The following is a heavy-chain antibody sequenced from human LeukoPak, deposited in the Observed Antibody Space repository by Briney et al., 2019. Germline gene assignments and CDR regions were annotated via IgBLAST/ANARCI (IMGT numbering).Heavy chain of an antibody. CDR1: GGSFSSYY. J-gene: IGHJ5*02. CDR3: ARDLVDYWFDP. CDR2: INHSGST. Sequence: PSETLSLTCAVYGGSFSSYYWSWIRQPPGKGLEWIGEINHSGSTNYNPSLKSRVTISADTSQNQFSLKLSSVTAADTAVYYCARDLVDYWFDPWGQGTLVTVSS. V-gene: IGHV4-34*01. D-gene: IGHD3-3*01.